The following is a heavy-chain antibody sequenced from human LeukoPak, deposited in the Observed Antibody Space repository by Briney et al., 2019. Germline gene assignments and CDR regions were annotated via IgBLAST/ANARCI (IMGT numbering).Heavy chain of an antibody. Sequence: GGSLRLSCAASGFTFSDYYMSWIRQAPGKGLEWVSYISSSGSTIYYADSVKGRFTISRDNAKNSLYLQMNSLRAEDTAVYHCARDWITMVRGVPPGSDVWGKGTTVTVSS. CDR3: ARDWITMVRGVPPGSDV. V-gene: IGHV3-11*04. J-gene: IGHJ6*04. D-gene: IGHD3-10*01. CDR1: GFTFSDYY. CDR2: ISSSGSTI.